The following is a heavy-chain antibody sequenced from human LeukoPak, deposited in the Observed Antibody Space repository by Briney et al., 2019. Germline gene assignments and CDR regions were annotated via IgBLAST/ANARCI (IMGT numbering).Heavy chain of an antibody. J-gene: IGHJ4*02. V-gene: IGHV3-33*01. D-gene: IGHD2-2*01. Sequence: GRSLRHSCAASGFPFSSYGMHWVRQAPGKGLKWVAIIWYDGSSQYYADSVKGRFTISRDNSKNTLYLQMNSLRAEDTAVYYCARDYCSSFSCQDYWGQGTLVTVSS. CDR1: GFPFSSYG. CDR2: IWYDGSSQ. CDR3: ARDYCSSFSCQDY.